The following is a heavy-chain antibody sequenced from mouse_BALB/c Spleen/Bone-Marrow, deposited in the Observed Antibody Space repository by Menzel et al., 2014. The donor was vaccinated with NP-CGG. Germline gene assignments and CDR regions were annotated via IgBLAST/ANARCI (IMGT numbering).Heavy chain of an antibody. CDR1: GFDFSRYW. CDR2: INPESNTI. V-gene: IGHV4-1*02. J-gene: IGHJ3*01. CDR3: ARLGYYGWFAY. D-gene: IGHD2-3*01. Sequence: EVKLVESGGGLVQPGGSLNLSCAASGFDFSRYWMSWVRQAPGKGLQWIGEINPESNTINYTPSLKDKFIISRDNAKNTLYLQMSKVRSEDTALYCCARLGYYGWFAYWGQGTLVTVSA.